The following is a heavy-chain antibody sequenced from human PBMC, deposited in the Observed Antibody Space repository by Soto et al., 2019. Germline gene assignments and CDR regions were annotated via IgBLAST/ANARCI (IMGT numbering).Heavy chain of an antibody. V-gene: IGHV1-18*04. J-gene: IGHJ6*02. CDR3: ARDHVVRGVLYYYYYGMDV. D-gene: IGHD3-10*01. CDR1: GYTFTSYG. Sequence: ASVKVSCKASGYTFTSYGISWVRQAPGQGLEWMGWISAYNGNTNYAQKLQGRVTMTTDTSTSTAYMELRSLRSDDTAVYYCARDHVVRGVLYYYYYGMDVWGQGTTVTVSS. CDR2: ISAYNGNT.